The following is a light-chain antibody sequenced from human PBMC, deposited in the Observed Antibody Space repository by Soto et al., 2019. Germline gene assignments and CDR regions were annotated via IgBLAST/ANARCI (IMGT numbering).Light chain of an antibody. J-gene: IGLJ2*01. CDR1: SSNIESNY. Sequence: QSVLTQPPSASGTPGQRVTISCSGSSSNIESNYVYWYQQLPGTAPRLLIYRNNQRPSGVPGRFSGSKSGTSASLAISALRSDDEADYYCTVWDDSLRGRLFGGGTKVTVL. V-gene: IGLV1-47*01. CDR3: TVWDDSLRGRL. CDR2: RNN.